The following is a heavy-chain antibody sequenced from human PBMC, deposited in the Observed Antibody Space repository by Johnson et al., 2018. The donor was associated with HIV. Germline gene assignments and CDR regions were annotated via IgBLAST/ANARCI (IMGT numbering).Heavy chain of an antibody. V-gene: IGHV3-30*02. CDR2: IRYEGSNE. J-gene: IGHJ3*02. CDR1: GFTFSSYA. Sequence: QVQLVESGGGVVQPGGSLRLSCAGSGFTFSSYAMHWVRQAPGKGLEWVAFIRYEGSNEYYADSVRGRFTISRDNAKNSLYLQMNSLRAEDTAVYYCARDSSSWYEGAFDIWGQGTMVTVSS. D-gene: IGHD6-13*01. CDR3: ARDSSSWYEGAFDI.